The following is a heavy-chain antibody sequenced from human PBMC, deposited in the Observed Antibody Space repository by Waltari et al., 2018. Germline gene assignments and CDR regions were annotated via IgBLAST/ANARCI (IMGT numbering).Heavy chain of an antibody. CDR3: ARDKEPAASIDV. V-gene: IGHV3-33*01. CDR1: GFAFSSYS. J-gene: IGHJ6*02. CDR2: ILFDGTNK. D-gene: IGHD2-2*01. Sequence: QVQLVESGGGVVQPGRSLRLSCAASGFAFSSYSMHWVRQAPGKVREWVAIILFDGTNKYYADSVKGRFTISRDNSKNTLDLQMNSLRAEDTAVYYCARDKEPAASIDVWGQGTTVTVSS.